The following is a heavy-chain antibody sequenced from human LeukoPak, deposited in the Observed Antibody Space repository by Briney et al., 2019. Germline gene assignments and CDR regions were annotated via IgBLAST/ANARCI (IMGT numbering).Heavy chain of an antibody. CDR2: FDPEDGET. CDR1: GYTLTELS. Sequence: ASVKVSCKVSGYTLTELSMHWVRRAPGKGLEWMGGFDPEDGETIYAQKFQGRVTMTEDTSTDTAYMELSSLRSEDTAVYYCATHLNHYYGSGMSYWGQGTLVTVSS. CDR3: ATHLNHYYGSGMSY. J-gene: IGHJ4*02. D-gene: IGHD3-10*01. V-gene: IGHV1-24*01.